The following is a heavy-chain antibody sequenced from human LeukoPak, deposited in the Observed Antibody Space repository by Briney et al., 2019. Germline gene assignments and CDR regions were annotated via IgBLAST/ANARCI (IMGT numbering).Heavy chain of an antibody. V-gene: IGHV1-46*01. Sequence: ASVKVSCKASGYIFTSYYIHWVRQAPGQGLEWMGMINPSGGSATYAQKFPGRVTMTRDTSTSTVYMDLSSLRSEDTAVYYCARVKVVPAAMLEEHFDYWGQGTLVTVSS. CDR1: GYIFTSYY. CDR3: ARVKVVPAAMLEEHFDY. J-gene: IGHJ4*02. CDR2: INPSGGSA. D-gene: IGHD2-2*01.